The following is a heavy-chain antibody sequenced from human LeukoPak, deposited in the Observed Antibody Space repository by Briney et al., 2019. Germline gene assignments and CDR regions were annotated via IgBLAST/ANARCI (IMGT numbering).Heavy chain of an antibody. J-gene: IGHJ4*02. CDR3: ARGATRGLFDY. CDR1: GGTFSSYA. V-gene: IGHV1-69*04. Sequence: GASVTVSCKASGGTFSSYAISWVRQALGQGLEWMGRIIPILGIANYAQKFQGRVTITADKSTSTAYMELSSLRSEDTAVYYCARGATRGLFDYWGQGTLVTVSS. CDR2: IIPILGIA.